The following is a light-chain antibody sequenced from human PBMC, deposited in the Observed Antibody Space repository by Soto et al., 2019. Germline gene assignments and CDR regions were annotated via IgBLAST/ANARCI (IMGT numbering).Light chain of an antibody. V-gene: IGKV1-5*01. Sequence: DIQMTQSPSTLSASVGDRVTITCRASQTVLYWLAWYQQKPGRAPRLLIYDASSLQSGVPSRFTGSGSGTEFTLTITSLQPDDFATYYCQQYTAFPYTFGQGTKVDI. CDR3: QQYTAFPYT. CDR1: QTVLYW. J-gene: IGKJ2*01. CDR2: DAS.